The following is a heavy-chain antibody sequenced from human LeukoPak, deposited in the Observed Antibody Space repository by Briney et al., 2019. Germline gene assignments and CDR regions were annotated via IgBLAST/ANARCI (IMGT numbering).Heavy chain of an antibody. J-gene: IGHJ6*03. Sequence: GGSLRLSCAASGFTFGSYGMHWVRQAPGKGLEWVAVISYDGSNKYYADSVKGRFTISRDNSKNTLYLQMNSLRAEDTAVYYCARDARVVVAHYYMDVWGKGTTVTVSS. CDR2: ISYDGSNK. CDR1: GFTFGSYG. CDR3: ARDARVVVAHYYMDV. V-gene: IGHV3-30*19. D-gene: IGHD2-15*01.